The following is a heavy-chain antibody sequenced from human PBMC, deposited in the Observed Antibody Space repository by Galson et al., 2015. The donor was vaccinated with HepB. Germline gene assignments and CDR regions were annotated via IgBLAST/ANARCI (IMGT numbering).Heavy chain of an antibody. CDR1: GFSFSDSG. D-gene: IGHD3-10*02. CDR3: AKGAYRNILMSGGWFGP. J-gene: IGHJ5*02. CDR2: ISDDGRNK. V-gene: IGHV3-30*18. Sequence: CAASGFSFSDSGLHWVRQAPGKGLEWVAGISDDGRNKNFADSVRGRFTISRDNSKSTLFLQMNSLRVEDTAVYFCAKGAYRNILMSGGWFGPWGQGTVVIVSS.